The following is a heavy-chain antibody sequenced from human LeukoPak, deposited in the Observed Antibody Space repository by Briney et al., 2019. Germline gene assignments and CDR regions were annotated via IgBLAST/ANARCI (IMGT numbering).Heavy chain of an antibody. CDR2: VYYSGSA. CDR3: ARRIFGLYYFDY. D-gene: IGHD3/OR15-3a*01. CDR1: GGSISNSTYY. V-gene: IGHV4-39*01. Sequence: SETLSLTCTVSGGSISNSTYYWGWIRQPPGKGLEWVGTVYYSGSAYYNPSLKSRVTVSVDTSKNQFSLKLRSVTAADTAVYYCARRIFGLYYFDYWGQGSLVTVSS. J-gene: IGHJ4*02.